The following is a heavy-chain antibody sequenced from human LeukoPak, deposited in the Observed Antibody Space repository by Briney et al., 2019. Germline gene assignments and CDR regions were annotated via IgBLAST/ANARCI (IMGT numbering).Heavy chain of an antibody. CDR3: ARVTRKIVGATLGY. Sequence: ASVKVSCKASGYTFTSYDINWVRQATGQGLEWMGWMNPNSGNTGYAQKFQGRVTMTRNTSISTAYMELSSLRSEDTAVYFCARVTRKIVGATLGYWGQGTLVTVYS. CDR2: MNPNSGNT. V-gene: IGHV1-8*01. J-gene: IGHJ4*02. CDR1: GYTFTSYD. D-gene: IGHD1-26*01.